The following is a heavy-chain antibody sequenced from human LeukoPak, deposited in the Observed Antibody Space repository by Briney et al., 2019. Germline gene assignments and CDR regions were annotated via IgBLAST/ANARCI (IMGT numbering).Heavy chain of an antibody. CDR2: IYYSGTT. V-gene: IGHV4-30-4*01. Sequence: PSETLSLTCTVSGGSISSGDYYWSWVRQPPGKGLEWIGYIYYSGTTYYNPSLKSRATISVDTSKNEFSLKLSSVTAADTAVYYCASLHDTSGYPVGFDIWGQGTMVTVFS. CDR3: ASLHDTSGYPVGFDI. D-gene: IGHD3-22*01. CDR1: GGSISSGDYY. J-gene: IGHJ3*02.